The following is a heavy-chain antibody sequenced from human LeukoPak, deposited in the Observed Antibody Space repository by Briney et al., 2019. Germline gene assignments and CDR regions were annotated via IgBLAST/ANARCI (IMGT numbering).Heavy chain of an antibody. CDR1: GFTFSSYW. J-gene: IGHJ4*02. D-gene: IGHD3-10*01. Sequence: GGSLRLSCAASGFTFSSYWMHWVRQAPGKGLEWVSSISWNSDSIAYADSVKGRFTISRDNAKSSLYLQMNSLTPGDTALYYCTKDKGIINGFYYFDSWGQGTLVAVSS. CDR2: ISWNSDSI. V-gene: IGHV3-9*01. CDR3: TKDKGIINGFYYFDS.